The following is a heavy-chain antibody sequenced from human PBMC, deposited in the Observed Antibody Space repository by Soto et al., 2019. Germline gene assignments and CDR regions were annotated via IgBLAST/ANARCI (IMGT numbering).Heavy chain of an antibody. Sequence: GGALRPSSAASGFTVSNAWTSWVRHAPGKGLEGVGRIKTKTDGGTTDYAAPVKGRFTISRDDSKNTLYLQMNSLKTEDTAVYYCTTDPEITMIVVVSTPGPDAFDIWGQGTMVTVSS. D-gene: IGHD3-22*01. J-gene: IGHJ3*02. CDR1: GFTVSNAW. V-gene: IGHV3-15*01. CDR3: TTDPEITMIVVVSTPGPDAFDI. CDR2: IKTKTDGGTT.